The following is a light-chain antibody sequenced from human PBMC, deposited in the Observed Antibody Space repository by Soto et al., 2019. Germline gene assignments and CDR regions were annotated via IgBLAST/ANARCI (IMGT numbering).Light chain of an antibody. CDR3: QQYGSSLIT. V-gene: IGKV3-20*01. Sequence: EIVLTQSPGTLSLSPGERATLSCRASQSVSSSYLAWYQQKPGQAPRLLIYGASSRATGIPDRFSGSGSGTDFTFTISRLEPGDFAGYFCQQYGSSLITFGQGTRLEIK. CDR2: GAS. CDR1: QSVSSSY. J-gene: IGKJ5*01.